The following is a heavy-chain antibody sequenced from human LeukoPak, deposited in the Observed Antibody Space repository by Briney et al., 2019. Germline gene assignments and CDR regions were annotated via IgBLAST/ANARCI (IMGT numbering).Heavy chain of an antibody. CDR3: ARTQLGYYYYYMDV. CDR1: GSSISSGYY. Sequence: PSETLSLTCAVSGSSISSGYYWGWIRQPPGKGLEWIGSIYHSGSTYYNPSLKSRVTILVDTSKNQFSLKLSSVTAADTAVYYCARTQLGYYYYYMDVWGKGTSVTVSS. J-gene: IGHJ6*03. V-gene: IGHV4-38-2*01. CDR2: IYHSGST. D-gene: IGHD5-18*01.